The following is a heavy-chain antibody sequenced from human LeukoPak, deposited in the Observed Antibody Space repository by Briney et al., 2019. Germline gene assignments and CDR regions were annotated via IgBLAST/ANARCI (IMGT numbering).Heavy chain of an antibody. CDR1: GGSFSGYY. V-gene: IGHV4-34*01. J-gene: IGHJ6*03. CDR2: INHSGST. D-gene: IGHD5-18*01. CDR3: AREAGYSYYYYYYYMDV. Sequence: PSETLSLTCAVYGGSFSGYYWSWIRQPPGKGLEWIGEINHSGSTNYNPSLKSRVTISVDTSKNQFSLKLSSVTAADTAVYYCAREAGYSYYYYYYYMDVWGKGTTVTVSS.